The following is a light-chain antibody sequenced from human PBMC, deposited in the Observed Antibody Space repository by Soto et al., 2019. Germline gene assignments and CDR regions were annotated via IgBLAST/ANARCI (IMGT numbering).Light chain of an antibody. CDR2: EDT. V-gene: IGLV2-8*01. J-gene: IGLJ3*02. Sequence: QSALTQPPSASGSPGQSVTISCTGTSSDVGAYNYVSWYQQHAGKAPKLVIYEDTKRPSGVPVRFSGSKSANTASLTVSGLKAEDEADYYCSSFTSSNTCMFGGGTKLTVL. CDR1: SSDVGAYNY. CDR3: SSFTSSNTCM.